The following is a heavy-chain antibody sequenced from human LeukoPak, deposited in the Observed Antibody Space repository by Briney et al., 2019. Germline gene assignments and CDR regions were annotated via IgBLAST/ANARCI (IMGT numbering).Heavy chain of an antibody. CDR3: ARSRSGYSYDHAAFEI. V-gene: IGHV4-34*01. D-gene: IGHD5-18*01. Sequence: SETLSLTCAVYGGSFSGYYWSWIRQPPGKGLEWIGEINHSGSTNYNPSLRSRVTISVDTSRNQFSLKLSSVTAADTAVYYCARSRSGYSYDHAAFEIWGQGTMVTVSS. J-gene: IGHJ3*02. CDR1: GGSFSGYY. CDR2: INHSGST.